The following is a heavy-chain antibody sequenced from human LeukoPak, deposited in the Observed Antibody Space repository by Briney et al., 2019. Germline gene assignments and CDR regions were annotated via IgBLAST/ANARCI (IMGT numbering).Heavy chain of an antibody. CDR1: GFTFSVYG. Sequence: LGRSLRLSCAASGFTFSVYGMHWVRQAPGKGLEWVAVISYDGSNKYYADSVKGRFTISRDNSKSTLYLQMNSLRAEDTAVYYCAREDDYGGSHWGQGTLVTVSS. CDR2: ISYDGSNK. D-gene: IGHD4-23*01. J-gene: IGHJ4*02. V-gene: IGHV3-30*03. CDR3: AREDDYGGSH.